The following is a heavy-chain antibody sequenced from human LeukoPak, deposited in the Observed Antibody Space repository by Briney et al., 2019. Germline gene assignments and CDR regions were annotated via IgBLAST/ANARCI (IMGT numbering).Heavy chain of an antibody. V-gene: IGHV1-69*04. Sequence: SVTVSCTASGGTFSSYAISWVRQAPGQGLEWMGRIIPILGIANYAQKFQGRVTITADKSTSTAYMELSSLRSEDTAVYYCARELVVRGVRPDCWGQGTLVTVSS. D-gene: IGHD3-10*01. CDR3: ARELVVRGVRPDC. J-gene: IGHJ4*02. CDR2: IIPILGIA. CDR1: GGTFSSYA.